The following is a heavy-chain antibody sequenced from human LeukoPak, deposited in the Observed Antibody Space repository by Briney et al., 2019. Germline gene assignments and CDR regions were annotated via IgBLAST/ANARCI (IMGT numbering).Heavy chain of an antibody. CDR2: IGGGGGST. J-gene: IGHJ4*02. D-gene: IGHD3-10*02. Sequence: GGSLRLSRAGSGFTFSSYAMSWVRQAPGKGLKWVSAIGGGGGSTDYADSVKGRFTISRDNSKNTLYLQMNSLRAEDTAVYYCAKDVRGYSRPFDYWGQGTLVTVSS. V-gene: IGHV3-23*01. CDR1: GFTFSSYA. CDR3: AKDVRGYSRPFDY.